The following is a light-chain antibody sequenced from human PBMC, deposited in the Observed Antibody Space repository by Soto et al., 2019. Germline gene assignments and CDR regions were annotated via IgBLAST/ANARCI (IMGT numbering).Light chain of an antibody. CDR3: QQRYNWPRT. CDR2: GAS. CDR1: QSVTNY. Sequence: DIVLTQSPATLSLPPGERATLSCRASQSVTNYLVWYQQKPGQAPRLLIHGASNRATGIPARFSGSGSGTDFTLTISSLEPEDFAVYYCQQRYNWPRTFGQGTQVEIK. J-gene: IGKJ1*01. V-gene: IGKV3-11*01.